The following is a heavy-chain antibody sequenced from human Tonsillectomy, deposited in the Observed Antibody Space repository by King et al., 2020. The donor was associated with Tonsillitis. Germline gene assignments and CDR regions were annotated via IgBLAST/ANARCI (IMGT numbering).Heavy chain of an antibody. V-gene: IGHV3-13*01. CDR3: ARGPRDFWSGYYYGMDV. Sequence: VQLVESGGGLVQPGGSLRLSCAASGFTFSSYDMHWVRQATGKGLEWVSAIGTAGDTYYPGSVKGRFTISRENAKNSLYLQMNSLRAGDTAVYYCARGPRDFWSGYYYGMDVWGQGTTVTVSS. D-gene: IGHD3-3*01. CDR2: IGTAGDT. J-gene: IGHJ6*02. CDR1: GFTFSSYD.